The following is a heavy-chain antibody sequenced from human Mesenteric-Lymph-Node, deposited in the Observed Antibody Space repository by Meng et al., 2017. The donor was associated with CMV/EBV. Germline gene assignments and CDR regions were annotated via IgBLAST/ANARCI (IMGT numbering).Heavy chain of an antibody. CDR2: IYPGDSDT. CDR3: ARRGYSYGFDY. D-gene: IGHD5-12*01. CDR1: GYIFTNYW. V-gene: IGHV5-51*01. Sequence: GGSLKISCKGSGYIFTNYWVAWVRQMPGKGLEWMGIIYPGDSDTRYSPSFQGQVTFSADKSISTAYLQWSSLKASDSAIYYCARRGYSYGFDYWGQGTLVTVSS. J-gene: IGHJ4*02.